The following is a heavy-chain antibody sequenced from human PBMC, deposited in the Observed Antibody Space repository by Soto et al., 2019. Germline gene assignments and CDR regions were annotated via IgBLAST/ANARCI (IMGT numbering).Heavy chain of an antibody. CDR3: ARASPVNTPLWFGELLSPWFDP. J-gene: IGHJ5*02. CDR2: TYYRSKWYN. D-gene: IGHD3-10*01. CDR1: GDSVSSNSAA. V-gene: IGHV6-1*01. Sequence: QSQTLSLTCAISGDSVSSNSAAWNWIRQSPSRGLEWLGRTYYRSKWYNDYAVSVKSRITINPDTSKNQFSLQLNSVTPEDTAVYYCARASPVNTPLWFGELLSPWFDPWGQGTLVTVSS.